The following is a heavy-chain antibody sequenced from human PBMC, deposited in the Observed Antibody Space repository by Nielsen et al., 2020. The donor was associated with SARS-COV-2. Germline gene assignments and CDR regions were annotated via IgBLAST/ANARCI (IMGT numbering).Heavy chain of an antibody. V-gene: IGHV3-53*04. D-gene: IGHD1-14*01. CDR1: GFTFSDYY. J-gene: IGHJ3*02. CDR2: IYSDGST. CDR3: ARVQNLEGRAFDI. Sequence: GESLKISCAASGFTFSDYYMNWIRQAPGKGLEWVSVIYSDGSTYYADSVKGRFTISRHISKNTLYLQMNSLRAEDTAVYYCARVQNLEGRAFDIWGQGTMVTVSS.